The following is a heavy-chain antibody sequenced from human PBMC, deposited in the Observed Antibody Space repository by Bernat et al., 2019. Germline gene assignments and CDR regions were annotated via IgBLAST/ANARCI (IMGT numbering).Heavy chain of an antibody. J-gene: IGHJ4*02. Sequence: EVQLLVSGGGLVQPGGSLRLSCAASGFTFSTFGMSWVRQAPGRGLEWVSDIGTTGGNTYYADSVRGRFTISRDNSKNTVYLQMDSLGGDDTAVYYCARLNSWVRFDYWGQGTLVTVSS. CDR2: IGTTGGNT. CDR1: GFTFSTFG. D-gene: IGHD3-16*01. CDR3: ARLNSWVRFDY. V-gene: IGHV3-23*01.